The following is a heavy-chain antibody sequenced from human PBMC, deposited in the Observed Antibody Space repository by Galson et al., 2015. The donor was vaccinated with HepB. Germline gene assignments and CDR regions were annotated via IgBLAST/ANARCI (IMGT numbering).Heavy chain of an antibody. CDR3: ASLSLSSWRSSWPHYFDS. CDR1: GFSVSTNY. V-gene: IGHV3-53*01. D-gene: IGHD6-13*01. J-gene: IGHJ4*02. CDR2: IYSDGTT. Sequence: SLRLSCAASGFSVSTNYMSWVRQAPGKGLEWVSVIYSDGTTYDADSVKGQFTISRDNSKSTVFLHMNSLRAEDTAVYYCASLSLSSWRSSWPHYFDSWGQGTLVTVSS.